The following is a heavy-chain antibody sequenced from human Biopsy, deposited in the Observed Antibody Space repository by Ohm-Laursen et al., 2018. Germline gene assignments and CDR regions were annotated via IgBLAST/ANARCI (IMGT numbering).Heavy chain of an antibody. CDR1: GYSVTEFS. CDR3: AADINVWNVNY. Sequence: ASVKVSCKVSGYSVTEFSMHWVRQAPGKGLEWMGGFAPENGKTIYAQKFQGRVTMTEDTSTDTAYMELSSLRSEDTAVYYCAADINVWNVNYWGQGTQVTVSS. V-gene: IGHV1-24*01. J-gene: IGHJ4*02. D-gene: IGHD1-1*01. CDR2: FAPENGKT.